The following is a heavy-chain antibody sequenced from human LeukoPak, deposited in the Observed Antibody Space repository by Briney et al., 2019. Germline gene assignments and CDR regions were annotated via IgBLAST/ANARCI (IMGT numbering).Heavy chain of an antibody. CDR3: ARPGGSQQLVRAFDY. J-gene: IGHJ4*02. V-gene: IGHV3-7*01. CDR1: GFAFSSYW. D-gene: IGHD6-13*01. CDR2: IKPDGSDK. Sequence: PGGSLRLSCAASGFAFSSYWMSWVRQAPGKGLECVATIKPDGSDKYYVDSVKGRFTISRDNAKNSLYLQMNSLRAEDTAVYYCARPGGSQQLVRAFDYWGQGSLVTVSS.